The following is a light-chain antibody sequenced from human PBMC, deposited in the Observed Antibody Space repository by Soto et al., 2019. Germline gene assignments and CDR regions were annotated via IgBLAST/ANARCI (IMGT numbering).Light chain of an antibody. CDR3: AAWDDSLNGVV. CDR2: SNN. CDR1: SSNIGSNY. Sequence: QSVLTQPPSASGTPGQRVTSSCSGSSSNIGSNYVYWYQQLPGTAPKLLIYSNNQRPSGVPDRFSGSKSGTSASLAISGLQSEDEADYYCAAWDDSLNGVVFGGGTELTVL. V-gene: IGLV1-44*01. J-gene: IGLJ2*01.